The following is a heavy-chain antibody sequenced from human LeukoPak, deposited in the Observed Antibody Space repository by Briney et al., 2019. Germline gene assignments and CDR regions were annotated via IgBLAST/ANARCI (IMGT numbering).Heavy chain of an antibody. CDR1: GGSFSGYY. V-gene: IGHV4-34*01. J-gene: IGHJ4*02. Sequence: SETLSLTCAVYGGSFSGYYWSWIRQPPGKGLEWIGEINHSGSTNYNPSLKSRVTISVDTSKNQFSLKLSSVTAADTAVYYCARHGRGRSYYYDSSGDYWGQGTLVTVSS. D-gene: IGHD3-22*01. CDR3: ARHGRGRSYYYDSSGDY. CDR2: INHSGST.